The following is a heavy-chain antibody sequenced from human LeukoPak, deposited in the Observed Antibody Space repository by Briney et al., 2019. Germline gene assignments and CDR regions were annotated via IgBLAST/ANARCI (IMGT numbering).Heavy chain of an antibody. V-gene: IGHV1-69*05. CDR3: AREIVGATLGRYFDY. CDR1: GGTFSSYA. Sequence: GSSVKVSXKTSGGTFSSYAISWVRQAPGQGLEWIGGIIPIFGTANYAQKFQGRVTITTDESTSTAYMELSSLRSEDTAVYYCAREIVGATLGRYFDYWGQGTLVTVSS. J-gene: IGHJ4*02. CDR2: IIPIFGTA. D-gene: IGHD1-26*01.